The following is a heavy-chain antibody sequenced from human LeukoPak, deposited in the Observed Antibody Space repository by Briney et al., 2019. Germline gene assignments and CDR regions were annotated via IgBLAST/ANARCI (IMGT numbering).Heavy chain of an antibody. CDR1: GLTFSSYW. Sequence: GGSLRPSCAASGLTFSSYWMNWVRQAPGKGLEWVASIKQDGSEKYYVDSVKGRFTIFRDNAKDSLYLQMNSLRVEDTAVYYCARDGPAAGLYFDYWGQGTLVTVSS. J-gene: IGHJ4*02. V-gene: IGHV3-7*03. CDR2: IKQDGSEK. CDR3: ARDGPAAGLYFDY. D-gene: IGHD6-13*01.